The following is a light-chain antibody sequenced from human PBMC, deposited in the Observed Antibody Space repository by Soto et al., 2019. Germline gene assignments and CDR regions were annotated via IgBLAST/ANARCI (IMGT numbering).Light chain of an antibody. J-gene: IGKJ1*01. V-gene: IGKV1-5*03. Sequence: DIQMTQCPSTVSASVGDRVTITCRASQSISSWLAWYQQKPGKAPKLLIYKASSLESGVPSRFSGSGSGTEFTLTISSLQPDDFATYYCKQYNSYWTFGQGTKVEIK. CDR2: KAS. CDR1: QSISSW. CDR3: KQYNSYWT.